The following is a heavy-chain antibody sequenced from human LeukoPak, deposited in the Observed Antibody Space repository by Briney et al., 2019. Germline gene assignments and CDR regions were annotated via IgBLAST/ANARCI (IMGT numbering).Heavy chain of an antibody. D-gene: IGHD1-26*01. CDR1: GFKFDDYT. CDR2: ISWNSDYT. J-gene: IGHJ4*02. CDR3: AKDFQGIVGATQIDF. V-gene: IGHV3-43*01. Sequence: GGSRRLSCAASGFKFDDYTMHWVRRAPEKGLEWVSLISWNSDYTSYAESVKGRFTISRDNSKNSLYLQMNSLRTEDTAFYYCAKDFQGIVGATQIDFWGQGTLVTVSS.